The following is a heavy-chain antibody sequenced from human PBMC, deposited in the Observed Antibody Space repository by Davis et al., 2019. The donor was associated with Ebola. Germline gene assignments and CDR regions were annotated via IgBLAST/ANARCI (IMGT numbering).Heavy chain of an antibody. CDR3: ARDTTTVVTGWFDP. V-gene: IGHV1-2*04. Sequence: ASVKVSCKVSGYTLTELSIHWVRQAPGQGLEWMGWINPNSGGTNYAQKFQGWVTMTRDTSISTAYMELSRLRSDDTAVYYCARDTTTVVTGWFDPWGQGTLVTVSS. D-gene: IGHD4-23*01. J-gene: IGHJ5*02. CDR1: GYTLTELS. CDR2: INPNSGGT.